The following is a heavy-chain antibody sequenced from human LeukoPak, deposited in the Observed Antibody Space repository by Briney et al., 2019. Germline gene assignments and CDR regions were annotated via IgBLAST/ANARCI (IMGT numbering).Heavy chain of an antibody. V-gene: IGHV5-51*01. D-gene: IGHD6-19*01. J-gene: IGHJ4*02. CDR1: GCIFNSYW. CDR2: IYPAASHT. Sequence: GESLQIYWQGSGCIFNSYWIGWGRQVPGKGVGLVGIIYPAASHTTSIPSFRGQVPLSADKSISTAYLQWSSLKASDTAMSYSARNRPYSSGWYGDYWGQGTLVTVSS. CDR3: ARNRPYSSGWYGDY.